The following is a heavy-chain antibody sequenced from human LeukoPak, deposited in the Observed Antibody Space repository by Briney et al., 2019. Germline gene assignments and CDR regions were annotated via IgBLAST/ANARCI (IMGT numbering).Heavy chain of an antibody. CDR3: AKTLRELSGGAFDI. J-gene: IGHJ3*02. V-gene: IGHV3-30-3*02. CDR2: ISYDGSNK. Sequence: GGSLRLSCAASGFTFSSYAMHWVRQAPGKGLEWVAVISYDGSNKYYADSVKGRFTISRDNSRNTLYLQMNSLRAEDTAVYYCAKTLRELSGGAFDIWGQGTMVTVSS. CDR1: GFTFSSYA. D-gene: IGHD1-26*01.